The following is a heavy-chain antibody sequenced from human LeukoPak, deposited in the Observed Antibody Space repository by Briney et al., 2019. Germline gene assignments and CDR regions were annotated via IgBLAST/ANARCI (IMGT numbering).Heavy chain of an antibody. CDR2: ISYDGSNK. Sequence: PGRSLRLSCAASGXTFSSYGMHWVRQAPGKGLEWVAVISYDGSNKYYADSVKGRFTISRDNSKNTLYLQMNSLRAEDTAVYYCAKDNGPWGQGTLVTVSS. CDR1: GXTFSSYG. V-gene: IGHV3-30*18. CDR3: AKDNGP. J-gene: IGHJ5*02. D-gene: IGHD4-17*01.